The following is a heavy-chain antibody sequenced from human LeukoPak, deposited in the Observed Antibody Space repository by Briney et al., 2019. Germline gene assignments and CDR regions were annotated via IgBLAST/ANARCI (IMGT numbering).Heavy chain of an antibody. V-gene: IGHV4-4*07. D-gene: IGHD3-3*01. J-gene: IGHJ4*02. Sequence: SETLSLTCTVSGGSISSYYWSWIRQPAGKGLEWIGRIYTSGSTNYNPSLKSRVTMSVDTSKNQFSLKLSSVTAADTAVYYCARDLRTIFGVEHFDYWGQGTLVTVSS. CDR2: IYTSGST. CDR1: GGSISSYY. CDR3: ARDLRTIFGVEHFDY.